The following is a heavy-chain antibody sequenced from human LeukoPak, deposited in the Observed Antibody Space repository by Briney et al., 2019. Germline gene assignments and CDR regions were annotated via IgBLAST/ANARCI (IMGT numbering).Heavy chain of an antibody. CDR2: IYHSGIT. D-gene: IGHD2-15*01. Sequence: SETLSLTCTVSDYSISSGYGYYWGWIRQPPGKGLEWIGNIYHSGITYYNHFNSSLKSRVTISIDTSKNQFSLKLSSVTAADTAVYYCRLRCSGGSCYSGEQYYFDYWGQGTLVTVSS. V-gene: IGHV4-38-2*02. J-gene: IGHJ4*02. CDR1: DYSISSGYGYY. CDR3: RLRCSGGSCYSGEQYYFDY.